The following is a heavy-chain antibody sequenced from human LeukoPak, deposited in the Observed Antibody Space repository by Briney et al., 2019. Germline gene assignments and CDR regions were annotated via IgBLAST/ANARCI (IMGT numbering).Heavy chain of an antibody. CDR2: VFYSGST. CDR1: GGSISNYY. Sequence: SETLSLTCTVSGGSISNYYWSWIRQPPGKGLEWIGYVFYSGSTNYNPSLRSRVTISVDTSMNQFSLKLSSVTAADTAVYYCAREGSGSYYSDYWGQGTLVTVSS. J-gene: IGHJ4*02. V-gene: IGHV4-59*01. D-gene: IGHD3-10*01. CDR3: AREGSGSYYSDY.